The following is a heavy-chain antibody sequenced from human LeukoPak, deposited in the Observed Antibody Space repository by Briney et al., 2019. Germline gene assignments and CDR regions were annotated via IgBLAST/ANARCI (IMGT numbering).Heavy chain of an antibody. V-gene: IGHV1-3*01. Sequence: ASVKVSCKASGYPFTSYTLHWVRQAPGQRLEWLGWINSDNGNTKYSQKFQDRVTITRDASASTAYMQLSSLRSEDTAVYYCARDSWLRPMYYFDYWGQGTLVTVSS. D-gene: IGHD5-12*01. CDR2: INSDNGNT. J-gene: IGHJ4*02. CDR3: ARDSWLRPMYYFDY. CDR1: GYPFTSYT.